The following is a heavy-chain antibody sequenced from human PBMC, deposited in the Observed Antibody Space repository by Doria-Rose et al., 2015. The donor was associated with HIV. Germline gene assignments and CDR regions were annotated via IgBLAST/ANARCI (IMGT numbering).Heavy chain of an antibody. CDR1: GGSVASGTPY. CDR3: AKQAVNWFDP. Sequence: QVQLQESGPGLVKPSETLSLTCTVSGGSVASGTPYWDWIRQTPGKGLEWIGTIYYSETTYYNPSLRGRVTISLHASKTQYPLTLISVTAADTGVYYCAKQAVNWFDPWGQGTLVTVSS. V-gene: IGHV4-39*01. CDR2: IYYSETT. J-gene: IGHJ5*02. D-gene: IGHD6-25*01.